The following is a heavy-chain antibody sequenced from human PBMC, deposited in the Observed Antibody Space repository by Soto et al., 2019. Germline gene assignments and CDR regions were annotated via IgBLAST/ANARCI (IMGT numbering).Heavy chain of an antibody. J-gene: IGHJ4*02. Sequence: QVQLVQSGAEVKKPGASVKVSCKASGYTFTGYAMHWVRQAPGQRLEWMGWINAGNGNTKYSQKFQGRVTITRDTSASTAYMELSSLRSEDTAVYYCAFTMVRGVINDYWGQGTLVTVSS. D-gene: IGHD3-10*01. V-gene: IGHV1-3*01. CDR3: AFTMVRGVINDY. CDR1: GYTFTGYA. CDR2: INAGNGNT.